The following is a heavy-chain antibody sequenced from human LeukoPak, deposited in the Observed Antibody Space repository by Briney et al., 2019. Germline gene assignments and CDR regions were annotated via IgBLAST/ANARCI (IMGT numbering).Heavy chain of an antibody. V-gene: IGHV4-34*01. CDR1: GGSFSGYY. D-gene: IGHD1-1*01. CDR3: ATRELERPSFETY. Sequence: SETLSLTCAVYGGSFSGYYWSWIRQPPGKGLEWIGEINHSGSTNYNPSLKSRVTISVDTSKNQFSLKLSSVTAADTAVYYCATRELERPSFETYWGQGTLVTVSS. CDR2: INHSGST. J-gene: IGHJ4*02.